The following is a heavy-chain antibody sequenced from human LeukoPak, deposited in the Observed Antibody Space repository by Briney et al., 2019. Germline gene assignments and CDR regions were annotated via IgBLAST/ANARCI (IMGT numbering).Heavy chain of an antibody. J-gene: IGHJ4*02. CDR2: FNREDDAP. D-gene: IGHD3-22*01. Sequence: ASVKVSCKVSRYSVNELSMHWVRQAPGLGLEWMGGFNREDDAPVYAQQFQGRVTMTEDTSTDTAYMELSSLRSEDTALYYCATLDSYYDTSGRPLLPDWGQGTLVTVSS. V-gene: IGHV1-24*01. CDR3: ATLDSYYDTSGRPLLPD. CDR1: RYSVNELS.